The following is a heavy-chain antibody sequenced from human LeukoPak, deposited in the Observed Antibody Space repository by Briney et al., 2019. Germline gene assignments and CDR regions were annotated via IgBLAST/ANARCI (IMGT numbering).Heavy chain of an antibody. CDR2: ISSRGSAI. V-gene: IGHV3-11*04. CDR1: GFTLSDHY. J-gene: IGHJ6*03. CDR3: ARVGPRPYYYYYMDV. Sequence: PGGSLRLSCSASGFTLSDHYMNWIRQAPGKGLEWISYISSRGSAIYYADSVKGRFTISRDNAKNSLYLQMNSLRAEDTAVYYCARVGPRPYYYYYMDVWGKGTTVTVSS.